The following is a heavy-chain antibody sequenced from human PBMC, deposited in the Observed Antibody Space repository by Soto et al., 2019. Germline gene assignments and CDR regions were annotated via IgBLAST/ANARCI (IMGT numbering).Heavy chain of an antibody. V-gene: IGHV3-23*01. Sequence: EVQLLESGGGLVRPGGSLRLSCAASGFTFSSYAMSWVPQAPGQVLEWVSTISGSDGRTYSTDSVKGRFTISRDNSRNTAYLQMNSLRVEDTAVYYCAKGVSQYTPVALFDYWGRGTLVTVSS. CDR3: AKGVSQYTPVALFDY. J-gene: IGHJ4*02. D-gene: IGHD2-15*01. CDR2: ISGSDGRT. CDR1: GFTFSSYA.